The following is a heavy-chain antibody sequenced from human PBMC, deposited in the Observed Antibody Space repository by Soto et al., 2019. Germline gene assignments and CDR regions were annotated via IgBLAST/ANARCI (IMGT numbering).Heavy chain of an antibody. CDR1: GGSISSSNW. CDR2: IYHSGST. D-gene: IGHD3-9*01. CDR3: ARVYGRGDILTGYYSAAWFDP. V-gene: IGHV4-4*02. Sequence: PSETLSLTCAVSGGSISSSNWWSWVRQPPGKGLEWIGEIYHSGSTNYNPSLKSRVTISVDKSKNQFSLKLSSVTAADTAVYYCARVYGRGDILTGYYSAAWFDPWGQGTLVTVSS. J-gene: IGHJ5*02.